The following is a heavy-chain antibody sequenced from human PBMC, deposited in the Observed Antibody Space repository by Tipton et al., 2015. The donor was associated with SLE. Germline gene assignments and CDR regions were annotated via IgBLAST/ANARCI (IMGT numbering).Heavy chain of an antibody. J-gene: IGHJ4*02. CDR1: GGSISSTNW. CDR2: IYHSGIT. Sequence: TLSLTCAVSGGSISSTNWWSWVRQPPGKGLEWIGEIYHSGITNYNPSLKSRVTMSVDKSKNKFSLKLSSVTAADTAVYYCARGIFLAGTSEDYDFWGQGTLVTVSS. CDR3: ARGIFLAGTSEDYDF. V-gene: IGHV4-4*02. D-gene: IGHD6-19*01.